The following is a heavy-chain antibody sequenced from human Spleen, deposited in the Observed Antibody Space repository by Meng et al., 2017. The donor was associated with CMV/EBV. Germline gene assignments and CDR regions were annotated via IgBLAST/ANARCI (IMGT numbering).Heavy chain of an antibody. CDR1: GGSFSAYY. CDR3: ARTYNYGHTPIDY. J-gene: IGHJ4*02. CDR2: INHSGST. V-gene: IGHV4-34*01. Sequence: SETLSLTCAVYGGSFSAYYWSWIRQPPGKGLEWIGEINHSGSTNYNPYLKSRVTISVDTSKNQFSLKMTSVTAADTAVYYCARTYNYGHTPIDYWGQGTLVTVSS. D-gene: IGHD5-18*01.